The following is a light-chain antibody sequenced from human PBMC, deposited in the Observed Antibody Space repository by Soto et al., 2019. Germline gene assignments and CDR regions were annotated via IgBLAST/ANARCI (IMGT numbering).Light chain of an antibody. J-gene: IGKJ1*01. CDR2: AAS. V-gene: IGKV1-27*01. CDR3: QKYNSAPWT. Sequence: DIQMTQSPSSLSASVGDRVIITCRASQDISNYLAWYQQKPGKVPKLLIYAASTLQSGVPSRFSGSGSGTDFILTISSLQTEDVATYYCQKYNSAPWTFGQGTKVEIK. CDR1: QDISNY.